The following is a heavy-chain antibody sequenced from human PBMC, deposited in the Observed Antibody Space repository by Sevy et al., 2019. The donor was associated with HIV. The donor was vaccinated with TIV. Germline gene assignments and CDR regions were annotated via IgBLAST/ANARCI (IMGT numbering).Heavy chain of an antibody. Sequence: SETLSLTCTVSGGSISSSSYYWGWIRQPPGKGLEWIGSIYYSGSTYYHPSLKSRVTISVDTSKNQFSLKLSSVTAADTAVYYCARQTGYCSSTSCYANYYYYYGMDVWGQGTTVTVSS. J-gene: IGHJ6*02. CDR1: GGSISSSSYY. D-gene: IGHD2-2*01. V-gene: IGHV4-39*01. CDR3: ARQTGYCSSTSCYANYYYYYGMDV. CDR2: IYYSGST.